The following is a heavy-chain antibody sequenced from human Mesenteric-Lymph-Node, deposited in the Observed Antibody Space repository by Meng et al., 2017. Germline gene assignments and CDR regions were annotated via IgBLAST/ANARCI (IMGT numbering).Heavy chain of an antibody. J-gene: IGHJ4*02. V-gene: IGHV4-30-2*01. CDR2: IYHGVNI. Sequence: QVQLQESGSGLVRPSQTLSLTCAVSGDSITSGDYSWTWIRQPPGKGLEWIGYIYHGVNIYYTPSLKSRVTISVDKSKNQFSLNLSSVTAADTAVYYCARVGQWLPVDYWGQGTLVTVSS. D-gene: IGHD6-19*01. CDR3: ARVGQWLPVDY. CDR1: GDSITSGDYS.